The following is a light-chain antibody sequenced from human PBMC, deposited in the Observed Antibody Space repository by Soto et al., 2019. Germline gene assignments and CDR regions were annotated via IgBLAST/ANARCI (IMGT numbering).Light chain of an antibody. J-gene: IGLJ1*01. V-gene: IGLV1-40*01. CDR3: QSYDSSLSGYV. CDR1: SSNIGAGYD. CDR2: GNI. Sequence: QAVVTQPPSVSGAPGQRVTISCTGSSSNIGAGYDVHWYQQLPGTAPKLLIYGNINRPSGVPDRFSGSKSGTSASLAITGLQAEDEADYDFQSYDSSLSGYVFGTGTKLTVL.